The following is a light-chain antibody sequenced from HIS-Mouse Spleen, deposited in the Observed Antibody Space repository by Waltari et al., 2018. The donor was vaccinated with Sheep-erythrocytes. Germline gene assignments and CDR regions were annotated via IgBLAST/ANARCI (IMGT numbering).Light chain of an antibody. V-gene: IGLV2-8*01. Sequence: QSALTPPPSASGSPGPSVTIPCPGTSSNVGVATYVSWYQQHPGKAPKHMIYAVSKRPSGVPDRFSGSKSGNTASLTVSGLQAEDEADYYCSSYAGSNNWVFGGGTKLTVL. CDR2: AVS. J-gene: IGLJ3*02. CDR3: SSYAGSNNWV. CDR1: SSNVGVATY.